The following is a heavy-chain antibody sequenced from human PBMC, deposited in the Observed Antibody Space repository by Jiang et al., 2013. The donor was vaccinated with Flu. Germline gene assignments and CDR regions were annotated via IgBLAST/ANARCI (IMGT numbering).Heavy chain of an antibody. D-gene: IGHD3-22*01. CDR1: GFTFSTFP. J-gene: IGHJ4*01. CDR2: ISYDGTNS. V-gene: IGHV3-30-3*01. CDR3: ARPQSYYDTSGYTFYFDS. Sequence: QLVESGGGVVQPGRSLRLSCAASGFTFSTFPMHWVRQSPGKGLEWVSIISYDGTNSHYADSVKGRFTVSRDNSKSTVFLQMNSLRLEDTAVYFCARPQSYYDTSGYTFYFDSWGHGALVIVSS.